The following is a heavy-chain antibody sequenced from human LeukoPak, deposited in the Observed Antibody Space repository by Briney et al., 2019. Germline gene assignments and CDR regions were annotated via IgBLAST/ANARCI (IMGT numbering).Heavy chain of an antibody. CDR3: AKEGLLDYYYYYMDV. J-gene: IGHJ6*03. V-gene: IGHV3-30*02. Sequence: LGGSLRLPCAASGFTFSSYGMHWVRQARGKGLEWVAFIRYDGSNKYYADSVKGRFTISRDNSKNTLYLQMNSLRAEDTAVYYCAKEGLLDYYYYYMDVWGKGTTVTISS. CDR1: GFTFSSYG. CDR2: IRYDGSNK. D-gene: IGHD3-3*02.